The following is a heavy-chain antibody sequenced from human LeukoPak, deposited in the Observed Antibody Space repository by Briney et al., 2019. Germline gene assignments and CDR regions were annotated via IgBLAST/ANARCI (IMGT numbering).Heavy chain of an antibody. Sequence: SETLSLTCTVSGDSISGYYWSWIRQPPGEGLEWIGYVHSSGNAYYNPSLKSRVTISLDTSKNQVSLNLTSVTAADTAVYYCARHPNDYWGQGTLVTVSS. V-gene: IGHV4-59*08. CDR2: VHSSGNA. D-gene: IGHD4/OR15-4a*01. J-gene: IGHJ4*02. CDR1: GDSISGYY. CDR3: ARHPNDY.